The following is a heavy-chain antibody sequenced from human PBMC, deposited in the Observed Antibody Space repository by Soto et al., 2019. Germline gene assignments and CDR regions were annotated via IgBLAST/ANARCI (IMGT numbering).Heavy chain of an antibody. V-gene: IGHV3-23*01. CDR1: GFTFSSYA. D-gene: IGHD5-18*01. CDR3: AKDRYSYGFGYYYYGMDV. Sequence: EVQLLESGGGLVQPGGSLRLSCAASGFTFSSYAMSWVRQAPGKGLEWVSAISGSGGSTYYADSVKGRFTISRDNSKNTLYLQMNSLRAEDTAVYYCAKDRYSYGFGYYYYGMDVWGLGTTVTVSS. J-gene: IGHJ6*02. CDR2: ISGSGGST.